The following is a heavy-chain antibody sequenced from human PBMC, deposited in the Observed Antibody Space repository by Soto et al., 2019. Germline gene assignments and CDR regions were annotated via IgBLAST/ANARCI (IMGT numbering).Heavy chain of an antibody. CDR1: GFTFTNYW. Sequence: EVQLVESGGGLVQPGGSLRLSCAASGFTFTNYWMHWVRQVPGKGPEWVSRIKSDETTTDYADSVKGRFTISRDNAKNTVYLQMSSLRAEDTAVYYCARGLYLAYGQDYWGQEILVTVSP. J-gene: IGHJ4*02. CDR2: IKSDETTT. CDR3: ARGLYLAYGQDY. V-gene: IGHV3-74*01. D-gene: IGHD4-17*01.